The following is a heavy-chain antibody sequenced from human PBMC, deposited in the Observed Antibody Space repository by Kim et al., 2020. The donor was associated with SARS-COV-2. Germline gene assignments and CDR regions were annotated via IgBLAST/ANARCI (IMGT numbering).Heavy chain of an antibody. V-gene: IGHV3-11*05. J-gene: IGHJ6*02. CDR1: GFTFSDYY. CDR2: ISSSSSYT. Sequence: GGSLRLSCAASGFTFSDYYMSWIRQAPGKGLEWVSYISSSSSYTNYADSVKGRFTISRDNAKNSLYLQMNSLRAEDTAVYYCAREGSWENYYYYGMDVWGQGTTVTVSS. CDR3: AREGSWENYYYYGMDV. D-gene: IGHD6-13*01.